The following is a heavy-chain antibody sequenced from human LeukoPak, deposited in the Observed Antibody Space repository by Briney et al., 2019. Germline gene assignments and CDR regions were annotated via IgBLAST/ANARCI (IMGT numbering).Heavy chain of an antibody. CDR1: GGSFSGYY. J-gene: IGHJ3*02. V-gene: IGHV4-34*01. D-gene: IGHD2-2*02. CDR3: ARRGRGYCSSTSCYRAGAFDI. Sequence: SETLSLTCAVYGGSFSGYYWSWIRQPPGKGLEWIGEINHSGSTNYNPSLKSRVTISVDTSKNQFSLKLSSVTAADTAVYYCARRGRGYCSSTSCYRAGAFDIWGRGTMVTVSS. CDR2: INHSGST.